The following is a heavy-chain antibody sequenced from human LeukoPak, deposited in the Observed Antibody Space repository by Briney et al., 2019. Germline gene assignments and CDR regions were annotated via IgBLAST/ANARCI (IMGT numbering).Heavy chain of an antibody. CDR3: ARVVAGTYYDFWSGHPFDY. Sequence: GASVKVSCKASGYIFTDYYMHWVRQAPGQGLEWMGWISAYNGNTNYAQKLQGRVTMTTDASTSTAYMELRSLRSDDTAVYYCARVVAGTYYDFWSGHPFDYWGQGTLVTVSS. J-gene: IGHJ4*02. CDR2: ISAYNGNT. CDR1: GYIFTDYY. V-gene: IGHV1-18*04. D-gene: IGHD3-3*01.